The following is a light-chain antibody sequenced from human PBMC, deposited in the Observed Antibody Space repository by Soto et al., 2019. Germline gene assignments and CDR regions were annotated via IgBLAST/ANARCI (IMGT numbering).Light chain of an antibody. Sequence: EIVMTQSPATLSVSPGERATLSCRASQSVSSNLAWYQQKPGQAPRRLIYGASTRATGVPARFSGSGSGTDFTLTISRLEPEDFAVYYCHHYGTSWTFGQGTKVDI. CDR1: QSVSSN. V-gene: IGKV3-15*01. CDR3: HHYGTSWT. CDR2: GAS. J-gene: IGKJ1*01.